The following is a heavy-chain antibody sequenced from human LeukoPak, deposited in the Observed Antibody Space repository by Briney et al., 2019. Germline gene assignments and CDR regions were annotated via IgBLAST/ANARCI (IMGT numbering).Heavy chain of an antibody. J-gene: IGHJ4*02. Sequence: GGSLRLSCAASGFTFSSYAMHWVRQAPGKGLEWVAVISYDGSNKYYADSAKGRFTISRDNSKNIVSLQMNNLRAEDTAVYYCARENYYDGSGSPSASAPVDHWGQGTLVTVSS. CDR3: ARENYYDGSGSPSASAPVDH. V-gene: IGHV3-30*14. CDR2: ISYDGSNK. CDR1: GFTFSSYA. D-gene: IGHD3-22*01.